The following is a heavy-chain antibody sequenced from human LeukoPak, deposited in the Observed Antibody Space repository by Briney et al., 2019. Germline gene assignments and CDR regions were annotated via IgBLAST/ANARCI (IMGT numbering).Heavy chain of an antibody. J-gene: IGHJ3*02. CDR2: IYYSGST. D-gene: IGHD6-13*01. Sequence: SETLSLTCTVSGGSISSYYWSWIRQPPGKGLEWIGYIYYSGSTNYNPSLKSRVTISVDTPKNQFSLKLSSVTAADTAVYYCARVGDIAAAGPPGAFDIWGQGTMVTVSS. CDR3: ARVGDIAAAGPPGAFDI. CDR1: GGSISSYY. V-gene: IGHV4-59*08.